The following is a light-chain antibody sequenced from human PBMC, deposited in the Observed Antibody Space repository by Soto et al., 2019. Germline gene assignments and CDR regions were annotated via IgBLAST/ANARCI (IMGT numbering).Light chain of an antibody. CDR2: GAS. Sequence: DIQMTQSPSSLSASVGDTVTNTCRASQDIINHLAWYQQRPGKVPNLLIYGASTLHSGVPSRFRGSGSGTHFTLTISSLQPEDVATYYCQNYHLALGTFGQGTRLEIK. CDR1: QDIINH. J-gene: IGKJ5*01. CDR3: QNYHLALGT. V-gene: IGKV1-27*01.